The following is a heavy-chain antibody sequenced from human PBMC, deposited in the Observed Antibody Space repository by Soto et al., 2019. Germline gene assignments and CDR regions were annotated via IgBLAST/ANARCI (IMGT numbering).Heavy chain of an antibody. D-gene: IGHD6-13*01. J-gene: IGHJ4*02. Sequence: EVQLVESGGGLVQPGGSLRLSCAASRFTFSSYWMNWVRQAPGKGLEWVANIKQDGSERYYVDSVKGRFTLSRDNARNSLYLQMNSLRAEDTAVYYCATAAAGRKSPRRYFDYWGQGTLVTVSS. CDR2: IKQDGSER. CDR1: RFTFSSYW. V-gene: IGHV3-7*01. CDR3: ATAAAGRKSPRRYFDY.